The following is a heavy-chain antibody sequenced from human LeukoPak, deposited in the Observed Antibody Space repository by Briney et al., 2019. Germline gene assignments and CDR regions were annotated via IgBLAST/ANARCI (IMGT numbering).Heavy chain of an antibody. V-gene: IGHV1-69*13. Sequence: SVKVSCKASGGTFSSYAISWVRQAPGQGLEWMGGIIPIFGTANYARKFQGRVTITADESTSTAYMELSSLRSEDTAVYYCARIQRDVPAAIEEDYWGQGTLVTVSS. CDR2: IIPIFGTA. CDR1: GGTFSSYA. CDR3: ARIQRDVPAAIEEDY. J-gene: IGHJ4*02. D-gene: IGHD2-2*02.